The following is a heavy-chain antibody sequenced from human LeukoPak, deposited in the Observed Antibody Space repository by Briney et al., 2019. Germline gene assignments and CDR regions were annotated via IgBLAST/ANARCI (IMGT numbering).Heavy chain of an antibody. V-gene: IGHV1-46*01. CDR2: INPSGGST. J-gene: IGHJ4*02. CDR3: ARVSGDYSMPFDY. Sequence: ASVKVSCKASGYTFTSYYMHWVRQAPGQGLEWMGIINPSGGSTTYAQKFQGSVTMTRDMSPSTVYMELSSLRSEDTAVYYCARVSGDYSMPFDYWGQGTLVTVSS. D-gene: IGHD2/OR15-2a*01. CDR1: GYTFTSYY.